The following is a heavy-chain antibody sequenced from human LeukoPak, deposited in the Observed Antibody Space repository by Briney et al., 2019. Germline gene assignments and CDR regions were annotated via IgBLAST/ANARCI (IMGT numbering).Heavy chain of an antibody. CDR1: GFTLSDYY. D-gene: IGHD1-26*01. CDR3: ARDVPYSNVAVRYYNWFDP. Sequence: GGSLRLSXAASGFTLSDYYMSWIRQAPGKGPEWVSFISSSGSAIWYADSVKGRFTIFRDNAKNSLFLHMDSLRAEDTAVYYCARDVPYSNVAVRYYNWFDPWGQGTLVTVSS. J-gene: IGHJ5*02. CDR2: ISSSGSAI. V-gene: IGHV3-11*04.